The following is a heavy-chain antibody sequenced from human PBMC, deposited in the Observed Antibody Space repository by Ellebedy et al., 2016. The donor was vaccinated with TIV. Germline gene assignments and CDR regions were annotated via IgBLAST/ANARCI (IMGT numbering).Heavy chain of an antibody. D-gene: IGHD2-21*01. CDR2: INPDNGVT. V-gene: IGHV1-2*02. CDR3: TKGHSGGYFDY. J-gene: IGHJ4*02. Sequence: AASVKVSCKTSGYSFTAYYIHWVRQAPGQGPEWVGWINPDNGVTVYEQKLQGRVTMTRETTISTVYMVLSRLTSDDTALYYCTKGHSGGYFDYWGQGTLVPVSS. CDR1: GYSFTAYY.